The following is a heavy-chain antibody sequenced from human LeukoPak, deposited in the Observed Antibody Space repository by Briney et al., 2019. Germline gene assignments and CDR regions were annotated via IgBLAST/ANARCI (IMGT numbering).Heavy chain of an antibody. CDR3: ARGGPTVGTDY. J-gene: IGHJ4*02. V-gene: IGHV3-7*01. CDR2: IKEDGSEK. Sequence: GGSLRLSCAGSGFTFRNYWMNWVRQAPGKGLEWVANIKEDGSEKYYVDSVKGRVTVSRDNAKNSLYLQINSLRADDTAVYYCARGGPTVGTDYWGQGTLVTVSS. D-gene: IGHD1-26*01. CDR1: GFTFRNYW.